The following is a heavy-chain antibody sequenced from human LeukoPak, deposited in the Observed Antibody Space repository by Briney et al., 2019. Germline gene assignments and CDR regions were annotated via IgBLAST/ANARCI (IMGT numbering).Heavy chain of an antibody. V-gene: IGHV3-48*03. CDR2: ISSSGSTI. CDR3: ARGSGYYYDSSGYYYPGGDY. Sequence: PGGSLRLSCAASGFTFSSYAMSWVRQAPGKGLEWVSYISSSGSTIYYADSVKGRFTISRDNAKNSLYLQMNSLRAEDTAVYYCARGSGYYYDSSGYYYPGGDYWGQGTLVTVSS. CDR1: GFTFSSYA. D-gene: IGHD3-22*01. J-gene: IGHJ4*02.